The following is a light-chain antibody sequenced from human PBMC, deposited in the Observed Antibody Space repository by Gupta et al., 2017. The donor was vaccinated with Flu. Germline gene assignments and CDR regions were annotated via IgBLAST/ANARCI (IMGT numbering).Light chain of an antibody. V-gene: IGLV2-14*01. Sequence: QSPLTLSAAVSGSPGQSITISCTGTSSDVGGYNSVSWYQQHPGKSPKLMIYEVSNRPSGVSNRFSGSKSGNTASLTISGLQAEDEADYYCSSYTSSSTLVVFGGGTKLTVL. CDR2: EVS. J-gene: IGLJ2*01. CDR1: SSDVGGYNS. CDR3: SSYTSSSTLVV.